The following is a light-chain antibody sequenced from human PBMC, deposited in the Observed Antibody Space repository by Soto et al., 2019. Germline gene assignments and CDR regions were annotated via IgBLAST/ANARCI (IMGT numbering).Light chain of an antibody. V-gene: IGLV2-14*01. CDR3: SSYRGISTVV. Sequence: QSALTQPASVSGSPGQSITISCTGTSSDVGGYKYVSWYQQHPGKAPKLMIYEVSNRPSGVSNRFSGSKSGNRASLTISGLQAEDEADYYCSSYRGISTVVFGGGTKLTVL. CDR1: SSDVGGYKY. J-gene: IGLJ3*02. CDR2: EVS.